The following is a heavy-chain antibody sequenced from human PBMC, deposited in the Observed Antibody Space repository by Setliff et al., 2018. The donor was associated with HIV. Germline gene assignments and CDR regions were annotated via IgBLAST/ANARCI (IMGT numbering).Heavy chain of an antibody. CDR1: GGSFSGYY. J-gene: IGHJ5*01. V-gene: IGHV4-34*01. CDR3: ARGGAVSADFDS. CDR2: INHSGST. D-gene: IGHD3-16*01. Sequence: PSETLSLTCAVYGGSFSGYYWTWIRQVPGKGLEWIGEINHSGSTNYNPSLKSRVTISLDTSKNQFSLSLNSVTAADTAVYFCARGGAVSADFDSWGQGTLVTVSS.